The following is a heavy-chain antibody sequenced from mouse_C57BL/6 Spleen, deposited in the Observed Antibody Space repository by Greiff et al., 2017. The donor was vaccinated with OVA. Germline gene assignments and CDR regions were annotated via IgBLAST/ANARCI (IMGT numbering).Heavy chain of an antibody. V-gene: IGHV7-1*01. CDR1: GFTFSDFY. Sequence: DVKLVESGGGLVQSGRSLRLSCATSGFTFSDFYMEWVRQAPGKGLEWIAASRNKANDYTTEYSASVKGRFIVSRDTSQSILYLQMNALRAEDTAIYYCARWDGYYAMDYWGQGTSVTVSS. CDR2: SRNKANDYTT. J-gene: IGHJ4*01. CDR3: ARWDGYYAMDY. D-gene: IGHD2-3*01.